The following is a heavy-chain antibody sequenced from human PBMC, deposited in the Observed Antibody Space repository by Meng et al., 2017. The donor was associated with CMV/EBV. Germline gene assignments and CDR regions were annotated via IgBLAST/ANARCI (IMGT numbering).Heavy chain of an antibody. D-gene: IGHD3-22*01. CDR1: GFTFSSYE. CDR2: ISSSGSTI. CDR3: TTGRASGYYYVDLLH. Sequence: GESLKISCAASGFTFSSYEMNWVRQAPGKGLEWVSYISSSGSTIYYADSVKGRFTISRDNAKNSLYLQMNSLKTEDTAVYYCTTGRASGYYYVDLLHWGQGTLVTVSS. V-gene: IGHV3-48*03. J-gene: IGHJ4*02.